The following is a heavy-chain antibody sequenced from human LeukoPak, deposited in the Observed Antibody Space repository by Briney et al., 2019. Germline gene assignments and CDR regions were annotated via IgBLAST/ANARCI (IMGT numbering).Heavy chain of an antibody. CDR2: IYYSGST. CDR1: GFTFSSYSMN. CDR3: ARSPSGGYYYDSSGPY. Sequence: GSLRLSCAASGFTFSSYSMNWVRQPPGKGLEWIGSIYYSGSTYYNPSLKSRVTISVDTSKNQFSLKLSSVTAADTAVYYCARSPSGGYYYDSSGPYWGQGTLVTVSS. V-gene: IGHV4-39*01. D-gene: IGHD3-22*01. J-gene: IGHJ4*02.